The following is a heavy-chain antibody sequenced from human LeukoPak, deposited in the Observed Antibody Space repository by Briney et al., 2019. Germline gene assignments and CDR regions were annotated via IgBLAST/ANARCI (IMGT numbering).Heavy chain of an antibody. V-gene: IGHV3-30*03. CDR3: ASEGDLRAY. Sequence: PGGSLRLSCAASGFTFSSYGMHWVRQAPGKGLEWVAVISYDGSNKYYADSVKGRFTISRDNSKNTLYLQMNSLRAEDTAVYYCASEGDLRAYWGQGTLVTVSS. D-gene: IGHD2-21*02. CDR2: ISYDGSNK. J-gene: IGHJ4*02. CDR1: GFTFSSYG.